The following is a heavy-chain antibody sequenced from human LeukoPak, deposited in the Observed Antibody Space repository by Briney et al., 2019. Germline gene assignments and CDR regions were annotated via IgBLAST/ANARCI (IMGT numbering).Heavy chain of an antibody. CDR1: GFSLRSFA. CDR3: ATSPDAFDI. V-gene: IGHV3-48*01. J-gene: IGHJ3*02. CDR2: ITSSGDSI. Sequence: GGSLRLSCAASGFSLRSFAMTWVRQAPGKGLEWVSYITSSGDSIYYADSVKGRFTISRDNAKNSLYLQMNSLRAEDTAVYYCATSPDAFDIWGQGTMVTVSS.